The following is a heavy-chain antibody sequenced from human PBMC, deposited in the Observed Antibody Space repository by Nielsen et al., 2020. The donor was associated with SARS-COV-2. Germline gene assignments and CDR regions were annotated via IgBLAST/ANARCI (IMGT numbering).Heavy chain of an antibody. V-gene: IGHV4-39*07. CDR3: ARGGTIFGVVTRMDV. CDR2: IYYSGST. J-gene: IGHJ4*02. CDR1: GGSISSSSYY. D-gene: IGHD3-3*01. Sequence: SETLSLTCTVSGGSISSSSYYWGWIRQPPGKGLEWIGSIYYSGSTYYNPSLKSRVTISVDTSKNQFSLKLSSVTAADTAVYYCARGGTIFGVVTRMDVWGQGTLVTVSS.